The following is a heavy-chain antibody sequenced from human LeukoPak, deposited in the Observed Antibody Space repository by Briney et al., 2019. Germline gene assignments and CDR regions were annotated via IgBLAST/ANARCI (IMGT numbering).Heavy chain of an antibody. V-gene: IGHV3-33*06. CDR1: GFTFDAYG. CDR3: AKQMRRTGYDLGGFDY. J-gene: IGHJ4*02. Sequence: GGSLRLSCAASGFTFDAYGMHWVRQAPGKRLEWVSVIWSDGSNEYYADSVRGRFTISRDNSRDILYLQMNSLRAEDTAVYYCAKQMRRTGYDLGGFDYWGQGTLVTVFS. D-gene: IGHD5-12*01. CDR2: IWSDGSNE.